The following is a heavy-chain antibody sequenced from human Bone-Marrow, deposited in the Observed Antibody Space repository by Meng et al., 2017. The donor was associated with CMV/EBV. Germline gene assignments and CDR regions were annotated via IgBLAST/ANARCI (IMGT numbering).Heavy chain of an antibody. CDR1: GGTFSSYA. V-gene: IGHV1-69*05. J-gene: IGHJ5*02. D-gene: IGHD2-2*01. Sequence: SVKVSCKASGGTFSSYAISWVRQAPGQGLEWMGGIIPIFGTANYAQKFQGGVTITTDESTSTAYMELSSLRSEDTAVYYCAREYQPPSPPTFDPWGQGTLVTVSS. CDR2: IIPIFGTA. CDR3: AREYQPPSPPTFDP.